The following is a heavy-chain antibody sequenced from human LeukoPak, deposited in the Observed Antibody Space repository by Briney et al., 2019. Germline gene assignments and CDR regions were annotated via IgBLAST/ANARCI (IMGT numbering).Heavy chain of an antibody. Sequence: GGSLRLSCAASGFTFSTYEMNWVRQAPGRGLEWVSYIPSSGSTIYYVDSVKGRFTISRDNAKNSLYLQMNSLRVEDTAVYYCAREATGATGYFDYWGQGTLVTVSS. V-gene: IGHV3-48*03. CDR3: AREATGATGYFDY. CDR2: IPSSGSTI. D-gene: IGHD1-26*01. CDR1: GFTFSTYE. J-gene: IGHJ4*02.